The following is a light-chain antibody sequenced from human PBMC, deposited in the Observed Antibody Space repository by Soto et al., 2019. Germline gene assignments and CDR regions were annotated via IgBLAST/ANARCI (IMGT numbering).Light chain of an antibody. CDR1: QSVSSSY. CDR2: GAS. V-gene: IGKV3-20*01. J-gene: IGKJ1*01. CDR3: QQYGSSPGT. Sequence: EIVLTQSPGTLSLSPGEGATLSCRASQSVSSSYLAWYQQKPGQAPRLLIYGASTRATGIPDRFSGSGSGTDFTLIISRLEPEDFAVYYCQQYGSSPGTFGQGTKVDIK.